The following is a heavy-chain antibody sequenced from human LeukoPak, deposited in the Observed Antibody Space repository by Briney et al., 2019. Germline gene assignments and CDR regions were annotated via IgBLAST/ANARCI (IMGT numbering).Heavy chain of an antibody. CDR1: GGSISSYY. CDR3: ARGAGAGYNLQLFDY. D-gene: IGHD5-24*01. V-gene: IGHV4-59*08. J-gene: IGHJ4*02. Sequence: SETLSPTCTDSGGSISSYYWSWIRQPPRKGLHWIGYIYYSGSTKYNPSLKSRVSISVDTSKNQFSLKLSSVTAADTAVYYCARGAGAGYNLQLFDYWGQGTLVTVSS. CDR2: IYYSGST.